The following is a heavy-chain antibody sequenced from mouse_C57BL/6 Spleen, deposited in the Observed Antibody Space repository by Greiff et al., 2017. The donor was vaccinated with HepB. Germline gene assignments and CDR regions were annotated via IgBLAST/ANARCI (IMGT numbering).Heavy chain of an antibody. J-gene: IGHJ3*01. Sequence: QVQLQQSGAELARPGASVKMSCKASGYTFTSYTMHWVKQRPGQGLEWIGYINPSSGYTKYNQKFKDKATLTADKSSSTAYMQLSSLTSEDSAVYNCARGTAQATSWFAYWGQGTLVTVSA. V-gene: IGHV1-4*01. CDR2: INPSSGYT. CDR1: GYTFTSYT. CDR3: ARGTAQATSWFAY. D-gene: IGHD3-2*02.